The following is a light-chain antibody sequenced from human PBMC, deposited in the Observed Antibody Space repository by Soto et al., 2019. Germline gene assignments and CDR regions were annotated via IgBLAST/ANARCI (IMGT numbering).Light chain of an antibody. CDR2: EVS. Sequence: QSVLTQPSSASGSPGQSVAISCTGTSSDIGAYKFVSWYQQHPGKAPKLIIYEVSIRPSGVPDRFSGSKSGNTASLTVSGLLAEDEADYYCSLYAGTHSVVFGGGTKLTVL. V-gene: IGLV2-8*01. CDR1: SSDIGAYKF. CDR3: SLYAGTHSVV. J-gene: IGLJ2*01.